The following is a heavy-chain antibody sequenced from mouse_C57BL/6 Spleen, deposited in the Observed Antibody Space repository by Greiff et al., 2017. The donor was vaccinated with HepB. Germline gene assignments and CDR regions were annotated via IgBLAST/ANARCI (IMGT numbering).Heavy chain of an antibody. V-gene: IGHV1-81*01. CDR3: ARSAYDGYYGFFDY. CDR1: GYTFTSYG. CDR2: IYPRSGNT. Sequence: VQLQQSGAELARPGASVKLSCKASGYTFTSYGISWVKQRTGQGLEWIGEIYPRSGNTYYNEKFKGKATLTADKSSSTAYMELRSLTSEDSAVYFCARSAYDGYYGFFDYWGQGTTLTVSS. J-gene: IGHJ2*01. D-gene: IGHD2-3*01.